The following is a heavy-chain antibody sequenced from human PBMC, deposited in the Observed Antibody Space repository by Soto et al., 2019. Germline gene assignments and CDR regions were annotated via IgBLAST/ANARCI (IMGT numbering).Heavy chain of an antibody. Sequence: GGSLRLSCAASGLTFSNAWMNWVRQAPGKGLEWVGRIKSKTDGGTTDYAAPVKGRFTISRDDSKNTLYVQMNSLKTEDTAVYFCTTFRYDYDSSGSYLWDCWAKGTLVPVDS. J-gene: IGHJ4*02. CDR2: IKSKTDGGTT. V-gene: IGHV3-15*07. CDR3: TTFRYDYDSSGSYLWDC. CDR1: GLTFSNAW. D-gene: IGHD3-22*01.